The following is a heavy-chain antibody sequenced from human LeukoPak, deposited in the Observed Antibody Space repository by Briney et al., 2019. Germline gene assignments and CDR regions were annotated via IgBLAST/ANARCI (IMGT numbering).Heavy chain of an antibody. D-gene: IGHD3-22*01. CDR1: GYTFTSYG. Sequence: ASVKVSCKASGYTFTSYGISWVRQAPGQALEWMGWISGYNGNTNYAQKLQGRVTMTTDTSTSSAYMELRSLRSDDTAVYYCARDFHSSGYYHYFHYWGQGTLVTVSS. CDR2: ISGYNGNT. J-gene: IGHJ4*02. CDR3: ARDFHSSGYYHYFHY. V-gene: IGHV1-18*01.